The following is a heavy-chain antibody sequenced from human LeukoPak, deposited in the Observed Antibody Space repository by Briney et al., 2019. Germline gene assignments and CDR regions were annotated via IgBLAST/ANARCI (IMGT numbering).Heavy chain of an antibody. CDR2: IFYNGNT. V-gene: IGHV4-59*01. D-gene: IGHD3-10*01. CDR1: GASFSSYY. Sequence: SETLSLTCTVSGASFSSYYWSWLRQPPGKGLEWIAYIFYNGNTKYNPSLKSRVTISVDTSKTQFSLKVTSVTAADTAVYYCARDARVQKWFGEVIMTTTYYFDDWGQGTLVTVSS. J-gene: IGHJ4*02. CDR3: ARDARVQKWFGEVIMTTTYYFDD.